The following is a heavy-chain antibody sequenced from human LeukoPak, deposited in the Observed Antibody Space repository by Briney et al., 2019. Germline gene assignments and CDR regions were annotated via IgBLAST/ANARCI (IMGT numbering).Heavy chain of an antibody. Sequence: PSQTLSLTCTVSGGSISSGGSYWSWIRQHPGKDLEWIGYIYYSESTYYNPSLKSRVTISVDTSKNQFSLKLSSVTAADTAVYYCARISYYDSSGYLDYWGQGPLVTVSS. CDR1: GGSISSGGSY. V-gene: IGHV4-31*03. J-gene: IGHJ4*02. CDR2: IYYSEST. D-gene: IGHD3-22*01. CDR3: ARISYYDSSGYLDY.